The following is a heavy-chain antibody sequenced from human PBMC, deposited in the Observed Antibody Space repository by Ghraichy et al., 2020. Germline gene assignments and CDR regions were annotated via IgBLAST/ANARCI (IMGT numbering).Heavy chain of an antibody. CDR1: GGSISSYY. J-gene: IGHJ4*02. CDR2: MYDDGST. V-gene: IGHV4-59*01. CDR3: ARSLYSSGWYGPFDY. D-gene: IGHD6-19*01. Sequence: SETLSLTCTVSGGSISSYYWSWIRQPPGKGLEWIGYMYDDGSTNYNPSLKSRLTISVDTSKNQLSLKLSSVTDADTAVYYCARSLYSSGWYGPFDYWGQGTLVTVAS.